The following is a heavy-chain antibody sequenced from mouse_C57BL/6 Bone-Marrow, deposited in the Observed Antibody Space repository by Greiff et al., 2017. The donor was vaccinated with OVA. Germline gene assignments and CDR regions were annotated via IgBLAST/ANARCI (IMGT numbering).Heavy chain of an antibody. CDR3: ARSDYYGSSYDY. CDR1: GYTFTDYY. J-gene: IGHJ2*01. D-gene: IGHD1-1*01. Sequence: VQLQQSGPELVKPGASVKISCKASGYTFTDYYMNWVKQSHGKSLEWIGDINPNNGGTSYNQKFKGKATLTVDKSSSTAYMELRSLTSEDSAVYYCARSDYYGSSYDYWGQGTTLTVSS. CDR2: INPNNGGT. V-gene: IGHV1-26*01.